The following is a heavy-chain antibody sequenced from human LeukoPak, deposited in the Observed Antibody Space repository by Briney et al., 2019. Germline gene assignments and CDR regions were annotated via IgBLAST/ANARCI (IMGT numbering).Heavy chain of an antibody. CDR3: ARRRTYYYGSGSYYLYYFDY. J-gene: IGHJ4*02. Sequence: SETLSLTCTVSGGSLSSNSYYWGWIRQPPGKGLEWIGSMSYSGNTYYNPSLKSRVTISVDTSKNQFSLKLSSVTAADTAVYYCARRRTYYYGSGSYYLYYFDYWGQGTLVTVSS. CDR2: MSYSGNT. CDR1: GGSLSSNSYY. V-gene: IGHV4-39*01. D-gene: IGHD3-10*01.